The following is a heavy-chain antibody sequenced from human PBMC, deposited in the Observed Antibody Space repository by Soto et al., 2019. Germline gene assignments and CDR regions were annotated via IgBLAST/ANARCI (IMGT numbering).Heavy chain of an antibody. CDR1: GYTFTSYA. V-gene: IGHV1-3*01. CDR2: INDGNGNT. Sequence: ASVKVSCRASGYTFTSYAMHWVRQAPGQRLEWMGWINDGNGNTKYSQKFQGRVTIPRDTSASTADMELSSLRTKDTAVYYCATAWELDVFDYSGQGTLVTVSS. J-gene: IGHJ4*02. D-gene: IGHD1-26*01. CDR3: ATAWELDVFDY.